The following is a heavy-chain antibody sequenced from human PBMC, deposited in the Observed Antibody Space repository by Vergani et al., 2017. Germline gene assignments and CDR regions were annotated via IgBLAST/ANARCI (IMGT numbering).Heavy chain of an antibody. J-gene: IGHJ4*02. CDR2: ICHTEDT. V-gene: IGHV4-4*02. CDR1: GDSIDSFYW. Sequence: VLLQEPGPGLVKPSETLSLKCSVSGDSIDSFYWSWLRQSPGKGLEWIGEICHTEDTKYSPSPKSRVTVSVDESRNLFSLRLNSVTAADTAVYYCAGPQGTSAYYYGGFDYWGQGILVTVSS. CDR3: AGPQGTSAYYYGGFDY. D-gene: IGHD3-22*01.